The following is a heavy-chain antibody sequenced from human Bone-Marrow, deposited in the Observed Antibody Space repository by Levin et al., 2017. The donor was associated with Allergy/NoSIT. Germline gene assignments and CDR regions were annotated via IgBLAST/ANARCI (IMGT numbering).Heavy chain of an antibody. CDR2: IIPILGIA. Sequence: ISCKASGGTFSSYTISWVRQAPGQGLEWMGRIIPILGIANYAQKFQGRVTITADKSTSTAYMELSSLRSEDTAVYYCARERISGSYPIDYWGQGTLVTVSS. V-gene: IGHV1-69*04. J-gene: IGHJ4*02. CDR3: ARERISGSYPIDY. CDR1: GGTFSSYT. D-gene: IGHD1-26*01.